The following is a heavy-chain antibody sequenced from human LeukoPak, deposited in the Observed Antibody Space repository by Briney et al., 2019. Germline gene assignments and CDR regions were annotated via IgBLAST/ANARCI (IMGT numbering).Heavy chain of an antibody. V-gene: IGHV3-74*01. CDR1: GFTFSRYW. Sequence: GGSLRLSCAASGFTFSRYWMHWVRQAPREGLVWVSRINSDGSSTSYADSVKGRFTISRDNAKNTLYLQMNSLRAEDTAVYYCARVLDTAMVYGTFGYWGQGTLVTVSS. CDR2: INSDGSST. D-gene: IGHD5-18*01. CDR3: ARVLDTAMVYGTFGY. J-gene: IGHJ4*02.